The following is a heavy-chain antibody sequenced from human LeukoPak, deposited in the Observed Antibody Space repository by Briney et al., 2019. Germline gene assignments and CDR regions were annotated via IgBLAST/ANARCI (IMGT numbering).Heavy chain of an antibody. D-gene: IGHD3-10*01. CDR1: GFTFSSYW. CDR2: INTDGSST. J-gene: IGHJ2*01. CDR3: ARDSSAYWYFDL. V-gene: IGHV3-74*01. Sequence: GGSLRLSCAASGFTFSSYWMSWVRQAPGKGLVWVSRINTDGSSTSYADSVKGRFTISRDNAKNTLYLQMNSLRVEDTAVYYCARDSSAYWYFDLWGRGTLVTVSS.